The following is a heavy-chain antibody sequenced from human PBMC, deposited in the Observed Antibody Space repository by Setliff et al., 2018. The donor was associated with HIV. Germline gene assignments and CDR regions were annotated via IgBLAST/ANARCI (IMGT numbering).Heavy chain of an antibody. J-gene: IGHJ5*02. CDR2: IFSSGRT. CDR3: ARRIDDSGSFPDKNWFDT. Sequence: PSETLSLTCTVSGDSISSYSWNWIRQSPGGGLEWIGFIFSSGRTKYNPSLQSRVTMSIDTSKNQFSLRLTSVTAAGTAVYYCARRIDDSGSFPDKNWFDTWGQGSLVTVSS. D-gene: IGHD3-10*01. CDR1: GDSISSYS. V-gene: IGHV4-4*09.